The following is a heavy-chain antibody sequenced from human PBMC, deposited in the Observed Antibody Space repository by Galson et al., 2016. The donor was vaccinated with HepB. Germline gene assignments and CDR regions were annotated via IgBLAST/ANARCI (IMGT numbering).Heavy chain of an antibody. CDR3: ARVVFDRYDFWSGYYIGSDAFDI. D-gene: IGHD3-3*01. Sequence: CATSGDSVSSKSAAWNWIRQSPSRGLEWLGRTYYRSEWYNDYALSVKSRITINPDTSRNQFSLQLTSVTPEDTAVYYCARVVFDRYDFWSGYYIGSDAFDIWGQGTMVTVSS. CDR2: TYYRSEWYN. V-gene: IGHV6-1*01. CDR1: GDSVSSKSAA. J-gene: IGHJ3*02.